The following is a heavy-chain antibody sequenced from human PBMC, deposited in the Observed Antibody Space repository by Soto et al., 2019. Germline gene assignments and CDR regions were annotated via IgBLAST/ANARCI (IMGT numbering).Heavy chain of an antibody. D-gene: IGHD2-21*02. CDR1: GFTFSSYG. V-gene: IGHV3-30*18. Sequence: QVQLVESGGGVVQPGRSLRLSCAASGFTFSSYGLHWVRQAPGKGLEWVAVISYDGSNKYYADSVKGRFTISRDNSKNTLYLQMNSLRAEDTAVYYWAKDKRAVMVTDPFDYWGQGTLVTVSS. J-gene: IGHJ4*02. CDR3: AKDKRAVMVTDPFDY. CDR2: ISYDGSNK.